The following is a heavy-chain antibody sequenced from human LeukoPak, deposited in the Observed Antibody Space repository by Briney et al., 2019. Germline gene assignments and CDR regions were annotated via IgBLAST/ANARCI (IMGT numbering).Heavy chain of an antibody. CDR1: GGSISSYY. J-gene: IGHJ5*02. Sequence: SETLSLTCTVSGGSISSYYWSWIRQPPGKGLEGIGYIYYSGSTNYNPSLKSRVTISVDTPKNQFSLKLSSVTAADTAVYYCARYGYSYGDWFDPWGQGTLVTVSS. CDR3: ARYGYSYGDWFDP. V-gene: IGHV4-59*01. CDR2: IYYSGST. D-gene: IGHD5-18*01.